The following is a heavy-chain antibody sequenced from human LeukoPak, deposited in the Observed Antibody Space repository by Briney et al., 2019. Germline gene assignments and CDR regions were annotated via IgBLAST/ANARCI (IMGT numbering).Heavy chain of an antibody. CDR1: GGTFSSYA. D-gene: IGHD6-19*01. Sequence: ASVKVSCKASGGTFSSYAISWVRQAPGQGLEWMGWISAYNGNTNYAQKLQGRITMTTDTSTNTAYMELRSLRSGDTAVYYCARDLGVAVAGLGGYWGQGTLVTVSS. V-gene: IGHV1-18*01. CDR2: ISAYNGNT. J-gene: IGHJ4*02. CDR3: ARDLGVAVAGLGGY.